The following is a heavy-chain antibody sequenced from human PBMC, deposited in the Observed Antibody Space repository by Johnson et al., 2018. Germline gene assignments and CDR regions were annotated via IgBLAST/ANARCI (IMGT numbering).Heavy chain of an antibody. CDR2: ISAGGGTT. J-gene: IGHJ2*01. V-gene: IGHV3-23*04. Sequence: EVQLVESGGGLVQQGGSLRLSCTGSGFIFSSSAMNWVRQAPGKGLEWVAGISAGGGTTHYADSVKGRFPISRDNAHNTVFLQMKTLGAEDTAVYYCAKDRGDGYNLAYWYIDLWGRGTLVTVSS. CDR1: GFIFSSSA. CDR3: AKDRGDGYNLAYWYIDL. D-gene: IGHD5-24*01.